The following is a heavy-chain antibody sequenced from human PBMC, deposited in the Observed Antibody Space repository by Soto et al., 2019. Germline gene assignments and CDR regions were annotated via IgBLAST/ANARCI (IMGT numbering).Heavy chain of an antibody. CDR3: ARGGEGVDSKATWENWFDP. CDR2: IYYSGST. J-gene: IGHJ5*02. CDR1: GGSISSGGYY. D-gene: IGHD1-26*01. Sequence: QVQLQESGPGLVKPSQTLSLTCTVSGGSISSGGYYWSWIRQHPGKGLEWIGYIYYSGSTYYNPSLKSRVTISVDTSKNQFSLKLSSVTAADTAVYYCARGGEGVDSKATWENWFDPWGQGTLVTVSS. V-gene: IGHV4-31*03.